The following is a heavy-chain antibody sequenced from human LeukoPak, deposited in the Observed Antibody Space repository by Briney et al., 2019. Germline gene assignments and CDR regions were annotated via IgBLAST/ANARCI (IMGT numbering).Heavy chain of an antibody. J-gene: IGHJ4*02. V-gene: IGHV3-23*01. CDR1: GFTFSSYA. CDR2: ISGSGASA. CDR3: AKCGVSTVSEFVY. D-gene: IGHD4-17*01. Sequence: PGGSLRLSCAASGFTFSSYAMSWVRQAPGKGLEWVSGISGSGASADYADSVKSRFTISRDNSRNTLFLQINSLRVEDTAVYYCAKCGVSTVSEFVYWGQGTLVTVSS.